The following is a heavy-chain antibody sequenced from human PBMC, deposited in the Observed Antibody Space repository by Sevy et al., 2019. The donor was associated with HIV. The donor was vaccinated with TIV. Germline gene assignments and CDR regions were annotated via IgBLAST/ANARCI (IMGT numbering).Heavy chain of an antibody. V-gene: IGHV3-21*01. CDR2: ISGSSNYI. CDR1: GFSFSSYP. Sequence: GGSLRLSCAASGFSFSSYPMNWVRQAPGKGLEWVSSISGSSNYIYYADSLRGRFTISRANAQNSLYLQMNSLRAEDTAVYYCARPYGSGSWEAFDIWGQGTMVTVSS. J-gene: IGHJ3*02. D-gene: IGHD3-10*01. CDR3: ARPYGSGSWEAFDI.